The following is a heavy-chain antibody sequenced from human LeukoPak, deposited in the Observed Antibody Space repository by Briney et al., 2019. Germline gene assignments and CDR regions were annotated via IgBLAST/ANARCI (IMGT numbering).Heavy chain of an antibody. CDR2: IIPIFGIA. V-gene: IGHV1-69*04. J-gene: IGHJ5*02. D-gene: IGHD3-22*01. CDR3: ARDLGYDSSLVTYP. CDR1: GGTFGSYA. Sequence: ASVKVSCKASGGTFGSYAISWVRQAPGQGLEWMGRIIPIFGIANYAQKFQGRVTITADKSTSTAYMELSSLRSEDTAVYYCARDLGYDSSLVTYPWGQGTLVTVSS.